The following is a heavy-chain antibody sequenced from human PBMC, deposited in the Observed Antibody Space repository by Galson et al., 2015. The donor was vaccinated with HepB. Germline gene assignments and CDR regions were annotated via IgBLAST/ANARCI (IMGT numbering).Heavy chain of an antibody. CDR3: ARESPPHCSSTSCYFYYMDV. CDR1: GDSVSSNSAA. V-gene: IGHV6-1*01. D-gene: IGHD2-2*01. CDR2: TYYRCKWYN. Sequence: CAISGDSVSSNSAAWNWIRQSPSRGLEWLGRTYYRCKWYNDYAVSVKSRITINPDTSKNQFSLQLNSVTPEDTAVYYCARESPPHCSSTSCYFYYMDVWGKGTTVTVSS. J-gene: IGHJ6*03.